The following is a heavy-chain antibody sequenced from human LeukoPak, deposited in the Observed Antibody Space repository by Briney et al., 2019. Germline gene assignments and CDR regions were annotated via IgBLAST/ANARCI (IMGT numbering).Heavy chain of an antibody. V-gene: IGHV3-48*01. D-gene: IGHD6-13*01. J-gene: IGHJ1*01. Sequence: HPGGSLRLSCAASGFTFSSYSMNWVRQAPGKGLEWVSYISSSSSTIYYADSVKGRFTISRDDAKNSLYLQMNSLRAEDTAVYYCARDHGSSWYGPSRTGDEYFQHWGQGTLVTVSS. CDR3: ARDHGSSWYGPSRTGDEYFQH. CDR1: GFTFSSYS. CDR2: ISSSSSTI.